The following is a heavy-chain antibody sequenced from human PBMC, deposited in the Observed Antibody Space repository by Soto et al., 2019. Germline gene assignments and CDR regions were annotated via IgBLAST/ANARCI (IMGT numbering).Heavy chain of an antibody. V-gene: IGHV1-18*04. CDR1: GYSFSSYG. J-gene: IGHJ5*02. D-gene: IGHD3-3*01. CDR3: ATSYDSGFDP. CDR2: ISVNNGNT. Sequence: ASVKVSCKASGYSFSSYGISWVRQAPGQGLDWMGWISVNNGNTDYAPKFQGRVTMTTDTSTSTAYTELRSLRSDDTAVYYCATSYDSGFDPWGQGTLVTVSS.